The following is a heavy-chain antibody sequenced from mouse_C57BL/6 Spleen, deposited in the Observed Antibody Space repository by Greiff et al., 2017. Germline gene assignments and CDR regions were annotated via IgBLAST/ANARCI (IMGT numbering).Heavy chain of an antibody. CDR3: ARGDYYGYGDWYFKV. Sequence: QVQLQQPGAELVRPGSSVKLSCKASGYTFTSYWMDWVKQRPGQGLEWIGNIYPSDSETHYNQKFKDKATLTVDKSSGTAYMQLSSQTSEVSAVYYCARGDYYGYGDWYFKVWGTGTTVTVSS. CDR1: GYTFTSYW. CDR2: IYPSDSET. D-gene: IGHD2-2*01. V-gene: IGHV1-61*01. J-gene: IGHJ1*03.